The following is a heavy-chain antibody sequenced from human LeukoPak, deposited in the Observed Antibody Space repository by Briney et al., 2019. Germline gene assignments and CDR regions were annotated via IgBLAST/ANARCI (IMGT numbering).Heavy chain of an antibody. Sequence: DILCLTRRVSGDSPSTDYGCWTRHPPGKGLEYIGYIYIGGITNYSPSFESRVTLSIAPSKNKFSLRLSSVTAADTAVYYGARTARMLDPWGQGTLVTVSS. CDR1: GDSPSTDY. V-gene: IGHV4-4*09. CDR2: IYIGGIT. J-gene: IGHJ5*02. CDR3: ARTARMLDP.